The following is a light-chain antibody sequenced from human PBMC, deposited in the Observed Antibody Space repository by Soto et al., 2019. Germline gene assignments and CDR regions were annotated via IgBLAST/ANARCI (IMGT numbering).Light chain of an antibody. Sequence: EIVLTQSPGTLSLSPGERATLSCRASQSVSSSWLAWYQQKPGQAPRLLIYGASSRATDIPDRFSGSGSGTDFTLTISRLEPEDFAVYYCQQFGSSPPVTFGGGTKVEIK. V-gene: IGKV3-20*01. J-gene: IGKJ4*01. CDR3: QQFGSSPPVT. CDR2: GAS. CDR1: QSVSSSW.